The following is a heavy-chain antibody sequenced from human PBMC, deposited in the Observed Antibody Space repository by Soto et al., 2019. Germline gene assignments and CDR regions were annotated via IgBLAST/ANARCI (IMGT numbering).Heavy chain of an antibody. CDR2: TIPMIGAT. V-gene: IGHV1-69*06. CDR1: GGTFSDFT. CDR3: ARYWSAGTLYGAFDI. D-gene: IGHD2-15*01. Sequence: QVQLVQSGSEVKKPGSSVKVSCKASGGTFSDFTLSWLRHAPGRGLEWMGGTIPMIGATNNAQKLKGRLTITADKSTGIVYMELNSLRSDETAVYYCARYWSAGTLYGAFDIWGQGTEVTVSP. J-gene: IGHJ3*02.